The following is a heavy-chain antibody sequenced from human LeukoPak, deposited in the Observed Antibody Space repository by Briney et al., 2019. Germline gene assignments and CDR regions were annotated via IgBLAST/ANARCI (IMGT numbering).Heavy chain of an antibody. CDR2: IRLDGSNT. CDR3: AKDHYSSNSYYYYMDV. J-gene: IGHJ6*03. CDR1: GFAFSTYG. Sequence: PGGSLRLSCAASGFAFSTYGMHWVRQAPGKGLEWVAFIRLDGSNTKYADSVKGRFTISRDNSKNTLYLQMNSLRAEDTAVYYCAKDHYSSNSYYYYMDVWGKGTTVTVSS. V-gene: IGHV3-30*02. D-gene: IGHD6-13*01.